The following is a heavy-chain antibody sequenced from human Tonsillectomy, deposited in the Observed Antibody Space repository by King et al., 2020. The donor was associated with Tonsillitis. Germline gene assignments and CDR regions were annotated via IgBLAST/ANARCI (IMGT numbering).Heavy chain of an antibody. V-gene: IGHV4-39*01. CDR1: GGSISSSSYY. CDR2: IYYSGST. D-gene: IGHD5-12*01. Sequence: QLQESGPGLVKPSETLSLTCTVSGGSISSSSYYWGWIRQPPGKGLEWIGSIYYSGSTYYNPSHKSRVTITVDTSKNQFSLKRSSVTAADTAVYYCARPDSYGGYVGYWGQGTLVTVSS. CDR3: ARPDSYGGYVGY. J-gene: IGHJ4*02.